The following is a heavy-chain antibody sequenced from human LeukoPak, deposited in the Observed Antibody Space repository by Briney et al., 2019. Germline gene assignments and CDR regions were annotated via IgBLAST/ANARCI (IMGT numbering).Heavy chain of an antibody. CDR2: ISAYNGNT. D-gene: IGHD2-21*02. CDR1: GYTFTSYG. V-gene: IGHV1-18*01. J-gene: IGHJ4*02. CDR3: ARMGVIVVVTANDFDY. Sequence: ASVKVSCKASGYTFTSYGISWVRQAPGQGLEWMGWISAYNGNTNYAQKLQGRVTMTTDTSTSTAYMELRSLRSDDTAVYYCARMGVIVVVTANDFDYWGQGTLATVSS.